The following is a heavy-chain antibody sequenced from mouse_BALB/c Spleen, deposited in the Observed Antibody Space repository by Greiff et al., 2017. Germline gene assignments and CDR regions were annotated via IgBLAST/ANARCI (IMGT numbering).Heavy chain of an antibody. CDR2: IRNKANGYTT. Sequence: VKLVESGGGLVQPGGSLRLSCATSGFTFTDYYMSWVRQPPGKALEWLGFIRNKANGYTTEYSASVKGRFTISRDNSQSILYLQMNTLRAEDSATYYCARVKTGSAWFAYWGQGTLVTVSA. J-gene: IGHJ3*01. V-gene: IGHV7-3*02. CDR3: ARVKTGSAWFAY. D-gene: IGHD4-1*01. CDR1: GFTFTDYY.